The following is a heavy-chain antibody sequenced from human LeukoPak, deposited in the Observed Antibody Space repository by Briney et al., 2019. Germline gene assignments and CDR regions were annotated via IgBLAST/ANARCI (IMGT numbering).Heavy chain of an antibody. V-gene: IGHV1-2*02. CDR1: GYTFTGYY. Sequence: GASVKVSCKASGYTFTGYYMHWVRQAPGQGLEWMGWINPNSGGTNYAQKFQGRVTMTRDTSISTAYMELSRLRSDDTAVYYCARGPLLAQSDIVATITTFDYWGQGTLVTVSS. D-gene: IGHD5-12*01. CDR3: ARGPLLAQSDIVATITTFDY. J-gene: IGHJ4*02. CDR2: INPNSGGT.